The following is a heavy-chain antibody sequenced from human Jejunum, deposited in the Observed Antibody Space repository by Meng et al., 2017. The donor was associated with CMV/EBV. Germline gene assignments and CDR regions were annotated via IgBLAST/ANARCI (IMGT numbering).Heavy chain of an antibody. CDR3: ARVGGIWYRDY. Sequence: AASGFTFSHYWMSWVRQAPGKGLEWVANLKADGTETYWLDSVKGRFTISRDNAKNSLYLQMTSLRVEDMAVYYCARVGGIWYRDYWGQGALVTVSS. CDR2: LKADGTET. CDR1: GFTFSHYW. J-gene: IGHJ4*02. D-gene: IGHD3-16*01. V-gene: IGHV3-7*01.